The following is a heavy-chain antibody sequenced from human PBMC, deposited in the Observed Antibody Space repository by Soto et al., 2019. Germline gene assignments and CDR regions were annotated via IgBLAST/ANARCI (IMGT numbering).Heavy chain of an antibody. J-gene: IGHJ4*02. CDR2: ISGYNGDTNT. Sequence: QVQLVQSGAEVRKPGASVKVSCKASGYIFTNYAISWVRQAPGQGPEWMGWISGYNGDTNTHYSQKFQGRLTLTTDMSTTTAYLELRSLRSDDTAVYYCARDNDVWTGYFFDTWGQGTLVTVSS. CDR1: GYIFTNYA. D-gene: IGHD3-3*01. CDR3: ARDNDVWTGYFFDT. V-gene: IGHV1-18*01.